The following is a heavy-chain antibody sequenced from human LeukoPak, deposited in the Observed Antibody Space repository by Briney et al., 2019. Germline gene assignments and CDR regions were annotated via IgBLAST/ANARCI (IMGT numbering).Heavy chain of an antibody. D-gene: IGHD4-17*01. CDR1: GGSISSGGYS. Sequence: SQTLSLTCAVSGGSISSGGYSWSWIRQPPGKGLEWIGYIYHSGSTYYNPSLKSRVTISVDRSKNQFSLKLSSVTAADTAVYYCARSYGDYAYGMDVWGQGTTVTVSS. CDR2: IYHSGST. CDR3: ARSYGDYAYGMDV. V-gene: IGHV4-30-2*01. J-gene: IGHJ6*02.